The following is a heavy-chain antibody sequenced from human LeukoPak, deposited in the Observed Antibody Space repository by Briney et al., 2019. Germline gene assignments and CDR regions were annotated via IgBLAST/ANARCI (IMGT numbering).Heavy chain of an antibody. CDR3: ARSAFYYGSGSHRGGFDY. CDR1: GGSISSYY. D-gene: IGHD3-10*01. J-gene: IGHJ4*02. CDR2: IYTSGST. Sequence: ASETLSLTCTVPGGSISSYYWSWIRQPAGKGLEWIGRIYTSGSTNYNPSLKSRVTMSVDTSKNQFSLKLSSVTAADTAVYYCARSAFYYGSGSHRGGFDYWGQGTLVTVSS. V-gene: IGHV4-4*07.